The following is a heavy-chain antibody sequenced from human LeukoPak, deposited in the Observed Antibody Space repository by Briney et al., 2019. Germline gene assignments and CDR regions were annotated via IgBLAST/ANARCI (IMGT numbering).Heavy chain of an antibody. CDR2: INPNSGGT. J-gene: IGHJ3*02. Sequence: GASVKVSCKASGYTFTGSYIHWVRQAPGQGLEWLGWINPNSGGTNYAQKFQGRVTMTRDTSISTAYMELSRLRSDDTAVYYCARPREREYYLPTLPDAFDIWGQGTTVAVSS. V-gene: IGHV1-2*02. D-gene: IGHD2/OR15-2a*01. CDR1: GYTFTGSY. CDR3: ARPREREYYLPTLPDAFDI.